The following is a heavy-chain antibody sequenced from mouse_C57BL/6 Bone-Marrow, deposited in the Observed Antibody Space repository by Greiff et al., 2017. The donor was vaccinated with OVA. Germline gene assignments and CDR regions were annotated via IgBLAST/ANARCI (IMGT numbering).Heavy chain of an antibody. D-gene: IGHD2-2*01. Sequence: QVQLQQSGAELAKPGASVKLSCKASGYTFTSYWMHWVKQRPGQGLEWIGYINPSSGYTKYNQKFKDKATLTADKSSSTAYMQLSSLTYEDSAVYYCAREMVTTYDAMDYWGQGTSVTVSS. V-gene: IGHV1-7*01. CDR1: GYTFTSYW. J-gene: IGHJ4*01. CDR3: AREMVTTYDAMDY. CDR2: INPSSGYT.